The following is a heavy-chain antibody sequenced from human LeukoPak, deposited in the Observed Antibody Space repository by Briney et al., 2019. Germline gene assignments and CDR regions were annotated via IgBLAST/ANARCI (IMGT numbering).Heavy chain of an antibody. D-gene: IGHD6-6*01. J-gene: IGHJ6*03. CDR3: AGGFEYSTSSRLGYYYFYMDV. CDR2: IDASGNP. V-gene: IGHV4-4*07. Sequence: PSETLSLTCTVSGGSISSYYWSWIRQPAGKGLEWIGRIDASGNPNYNPSLRSRLTMSVDTSKNQFSLNLRFVTAADTAVFYCAGGFEYSTSSRLGYYYFYMDVWGIGTTVTVSS. CDR1: GGSISSYY.